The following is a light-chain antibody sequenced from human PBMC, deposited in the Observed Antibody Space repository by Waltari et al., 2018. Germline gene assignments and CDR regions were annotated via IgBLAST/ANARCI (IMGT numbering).Light chain of an antibody. J-gene: IGLJ3*02. Sequence: SSELTQDPAVSVALGQTVRITCQGASLRSNYSSWYQQKPGQAPVLVIYGKNNRPSGIPDRFSGSSSGNTASLTITGAQAEDEADYYCNSRDSSGNHWVFGGGTKLTVL. CDR2: GKN. CDR3: NSRDSSGNHWV. CDR1: SLRSNY. V-gene: IGLV3-19*01.